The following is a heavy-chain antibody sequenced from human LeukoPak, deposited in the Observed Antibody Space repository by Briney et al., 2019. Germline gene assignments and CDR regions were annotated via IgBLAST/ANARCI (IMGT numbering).Heavy chain of an antibody. J-gene: IGHJ3*01. V-gene: IGHV4-59*08. CDR2: IYYSGST. D-gene: IGHD4-23*01. Sequence: KPSETLSLTCTVSGGSISSYYWSWIRQPPGKGLEWIGYIYYSGSTNYNPSLKSRVTISVDTSKNQFSLKLSSVTAADTAVYYCARHHQGAVAAFEVWGQGTMVTVSS. CDR3: ARHHQGAVAAFEV. CDR1: GGSISSYY.